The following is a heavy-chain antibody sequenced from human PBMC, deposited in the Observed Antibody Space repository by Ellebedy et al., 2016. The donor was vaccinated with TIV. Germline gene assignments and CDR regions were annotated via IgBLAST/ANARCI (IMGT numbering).Heavy chain of an antibody. V-gene: IGHV3-33*01. Sequence: GESLKISCAASGFTFSSYGMHWVRQAPGKGLEWVAVIWYDGSNKYYADSVKGRFTISRDNSKNTLYLQMNSLRAEDTGVYYCARDTAYYDFWSGYYFDYWGQGTLVTVSS. CDR2: IWYDGSNK. CDR1: GFTFSSYG. CDR3: ARDTAYYDFWSGYYFDY. J-gene: IGHJ4*02. D-gene: IGHD3-3*01.